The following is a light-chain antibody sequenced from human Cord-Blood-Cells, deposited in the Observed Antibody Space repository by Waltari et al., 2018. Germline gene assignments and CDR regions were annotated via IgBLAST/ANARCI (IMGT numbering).Light chain of an antibody. V-gene: IGLV2-23*01. CDR1: SSDVGSYNL. CDR2: EGS. Sequence: QSALTQPASVSGSPGQSITISCTGTSSDVGSYNLVSWYQQQPGKAPKLMSYEGSKRPSGVSNRFSGSKSGNTSSLTNSGLQAEDEADYYGCSYAGSITEVFGGGTKLAVL. J-gene: IGLJ2*01. CDR3: CSYAGSITEV.